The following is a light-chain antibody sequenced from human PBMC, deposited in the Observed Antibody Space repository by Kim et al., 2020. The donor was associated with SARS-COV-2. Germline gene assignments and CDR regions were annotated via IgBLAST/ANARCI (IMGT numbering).Light chain of an antibody. CDR1: KSNIGEYS. V-gene: IGLV1-44*01. J-gene: IGLJ3*02. CDR3: AARDDSLNGWV. Sequence: QSGLTQPPSASGTPGQRVTIACSGSKSNIGEYSVNWYQQVSGAAPRLLIYSDNERPSGVPDRFSASKSGTSASLAISGLQSDDEADYYCAARDDSLNGWVFGGGTQLTVL. CDR2: SDN.